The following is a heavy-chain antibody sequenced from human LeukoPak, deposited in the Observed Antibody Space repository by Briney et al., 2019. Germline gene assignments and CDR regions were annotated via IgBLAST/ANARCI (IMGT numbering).Heavy chain of an antibody. Sequence: PGWALRLSCAASGFTFSSYSMNWVRQAPGKGLEWVSSISSSSSYIYYADSVKGRFTIHRDNAKNSLYLQMNSLRAEDTAVYYCAGSIAARLDYWGQGTLVTVSS. CDR1: GFTFSSYS. V-gene: IGHV3-21*01. CDR3: AGSIAARLDY. D-gene: IGHD6-6*01. CDR2: ISSSSSYI. J-gene: IGHJ4*02.